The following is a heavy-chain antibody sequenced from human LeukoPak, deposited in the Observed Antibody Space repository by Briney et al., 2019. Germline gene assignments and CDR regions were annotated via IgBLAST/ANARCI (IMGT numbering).Heavy chain of an antibody. CDR2: ISRRSSTI. CDR1: GFTLSRYS. V-gene: IGHV3-48*01. J-gene: IGHJ3*02. D-gene: IGHD1-26*01. Sequence: PGGSLRLSCAASGFTLSRYSMNWVRQAPGKGLEWVSYISRRSSTIYYADSVKGRFTISRENAKNSVYLQMNSLRAEDTAVYHCARATWKLPHDDAFDIWGQGTMVTVSS. CDR3: ARATWKLPHDDAFDI.